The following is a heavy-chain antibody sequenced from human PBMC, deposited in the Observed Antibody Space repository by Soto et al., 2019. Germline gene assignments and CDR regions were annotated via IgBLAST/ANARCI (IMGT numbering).Heavy chain of an antibody. V-gene: IGHV4-61*01. J-gene: IGHJ4*02. D-gene: IGHD1-26*01. CDR3: ARDGGASEDY. CDR2: IYYSGST. Sequence: QVQLQESGPGLVKPSETLSLTCTVSGGSVSSGSYYWSWIRQPPGKGLEWIGYIYYSGSTNYNPSLKSRVTISVDTSNNQFSLKLSSVTAADTAVYYCARDGGASEDYWGQGTLVTVSS. CDR1: GGSVSSGSYY.